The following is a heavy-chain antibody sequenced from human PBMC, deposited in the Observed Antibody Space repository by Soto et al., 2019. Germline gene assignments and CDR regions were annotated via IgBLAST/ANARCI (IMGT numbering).Heavy chain of an antibody. D-gene: IGHD6-13*01. J-gene: IGHJ4*02. CDR2: ISYDGSNK. CDR1: GFTFSPYG. V-gene: IGHV3-30*05. CDR3: ARGAAAGTDYFEY. Sequence: GGSLRLSCAASGFTFSPYGRHWVRQAPGKGLEWVAVISYDGSNKYYADSVKGRFTISRDNSKNTLYLQMISLRAEDTAVYYCARGAAAGTDYFEYWGQGNLVTVS.